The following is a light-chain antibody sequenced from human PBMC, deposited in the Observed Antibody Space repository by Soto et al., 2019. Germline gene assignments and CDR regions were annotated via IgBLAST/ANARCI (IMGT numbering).Light chain of an antibody. Sequence: EIVLTQSPGTLSLSPGERATLSCGASQSVSSNSLAWYQQKPGQAPRLLIYGASSRATGIPDRFSGSGSGTDFTLTISRLEPEDFAVYYCQQYGSSPRTFGQGTKVDIK. CDR1: QSVSSNS. V-gene: IGKV3-20*01. CDR3: QQYGSSPRT. J-gene: IGKJ1*01. CDR2: GAS.